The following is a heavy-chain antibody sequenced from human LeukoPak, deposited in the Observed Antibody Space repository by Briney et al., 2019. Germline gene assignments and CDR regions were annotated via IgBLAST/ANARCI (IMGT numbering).Heavy chain of an antibody. Sequence: GGSLRRSCAASGFTFSSYAMSWVRQAPGKGLEWVSAISSSGDSTYYADSVKGRFTISRDNSKKMLYLQMNSPRAEDTARYYCAKGVDDILLWFGELLSCAFDIWGQGTMVTVSS. D-gene: IGHD3-10*01. CDR2: ISSSGDST. V-gene: IGHV3-23*01. CDR3: AKGVDDILLWFGELLSCAFDI. CDR1: GFTFSSYA. J-gene: IGHJ3*02.